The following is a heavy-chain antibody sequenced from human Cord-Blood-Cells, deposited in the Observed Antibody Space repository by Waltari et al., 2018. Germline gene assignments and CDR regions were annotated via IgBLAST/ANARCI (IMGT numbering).Heavy chain of an antibody. D-gene: IGHD3-16*02. Sequence: QVQLVESGGGVVQPGRSLRLSCAVSGFTFSSYDTNWVSQAPGKGMEWVAAISYDRSVKYYAYSVKGRFTISRDNSKNTLYLQMNMLRAEDTSVYYCARDPYVWWSYRLYYFDYWGQGTLVTVSS. CDR1: GFTFSSYD. J-gene: IGHJ4*02. V-gene: IGHV3-30-3*01. CDR2: ISYDRSVK. CDR3: ARDPYVWWSYRLYYFDY.